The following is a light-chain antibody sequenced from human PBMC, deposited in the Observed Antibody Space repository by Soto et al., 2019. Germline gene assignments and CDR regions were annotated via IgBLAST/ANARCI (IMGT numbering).Light chain of an antibody. V-gene: IGKV3-15*01. Sequence: EIVMTQSPATLSVSPGERASLSCRASQTVADSLVWYQQKPGQPPRPLIKGASTRATGIPATFSGSGSGTDFTLTISSLQPEDFAVYYCQQRSDWPLTFGQGTRLEIK. CDR2: GAS. CDR1: QTVADS. CDR3: QQRSDWPLT. J-gene: IGKJ5*01.